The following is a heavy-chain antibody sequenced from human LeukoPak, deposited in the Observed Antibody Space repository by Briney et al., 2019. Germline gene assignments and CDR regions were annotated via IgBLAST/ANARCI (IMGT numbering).Heavy chain of an antibody. CDR3: ARVSGRLERQSDLDY. Sequence: PRGSLRLSCAAAGFTFASYSMNWVRHAPGKGLEWVSSISGDSTYIYNAGSVKGRFTISRDNAQASLYLQMSSLRADDTAVYYCARVSGRLERQSDLDYWGQGTLVIVSS. D-gene: IGHD1-1*01. CDR1: GFTFASYS. J-gene: IGHJ4*02. CDR2: ISGDSTYI. V-gene: IGHV3-21*01.